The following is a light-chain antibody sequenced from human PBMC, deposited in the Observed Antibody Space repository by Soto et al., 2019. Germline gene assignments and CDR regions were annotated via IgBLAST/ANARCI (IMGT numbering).Light chain of an antibody. Sequence: DIQMTQSPSTLSASVGDRVTITCRASQSISSWLAWYQQKPGKAPKLLIYKASSLESGVPSRFSGSGSGTEFTLTISSLQPDDFATYYCQQYNSYSHDTFGQGTRLEIK. J-gene: IGKJ5*01. CDR3: QQYNSYSHDT. CDR1: QSISSW. CDR2: KAS. V-gene: IGKV1-5*03.